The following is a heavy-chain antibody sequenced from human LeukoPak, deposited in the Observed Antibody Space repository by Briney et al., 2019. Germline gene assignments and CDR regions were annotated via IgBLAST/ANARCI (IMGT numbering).Heavy chain of an antibody. CDR3: ARSGGRDIVVVPAAMSYYYGMDV. Sequence: GGSLRLSCASPGFTFSIYWMHWVRQAPGKGLVWVSRINSDGSSTSYADSVKGRFTLSRENAKNTLYLQMNSLRAEDKAVYYCARSGGRDIVVVPAAMSYYYGMDVWGQGTTVTVSS. CDR1: GFTFSIYW. CDR2: INSDGSST. V-gene: IGHV3-74*01. D-gene: IGHD2-2*01. J-gene: IGHJ6*02.